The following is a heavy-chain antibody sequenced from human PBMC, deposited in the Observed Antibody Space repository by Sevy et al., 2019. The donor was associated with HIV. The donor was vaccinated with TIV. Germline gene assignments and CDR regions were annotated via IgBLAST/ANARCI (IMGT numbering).Heavy chain of an antibody. V-gene: IGHV3-33*01. CDR3: ARGGDFNDRSAKRDFDY. CDR1: GFTFSNYG. D-gene: IGHD3-22*01. J-gene: IGHJ4*02. CDR2: IWNDGSNK. Sequence: GGSLRLSCAASGFTFSNYGMHWVRQAPGKGLEWVAVIWNDGSNKYYADSLKGRFTISEDNSKNTLYLQMNSLRVEDTAVYFCARGGDFNDRSAKRDFDYWGQGTLVTVSS.